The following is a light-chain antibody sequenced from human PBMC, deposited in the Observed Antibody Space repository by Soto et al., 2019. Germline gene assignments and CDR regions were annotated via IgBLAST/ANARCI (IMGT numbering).Light chain of an antibody. CDR2: DAS. J-gene: IGKJ4*01. Sequence: DIQMTQSPSTLSASVGDGVAITYRASYSISSWLAWYQQRPGRAPKLLIYDASTLETGVPSRFSGGGSGTEFTLTITSLQPDDFATYHCQQYHTYLTFGGGTKVEI. CDR1: YSISSW. CDR3: QQYHTYLT. V-gene: IGKV1-5*01.